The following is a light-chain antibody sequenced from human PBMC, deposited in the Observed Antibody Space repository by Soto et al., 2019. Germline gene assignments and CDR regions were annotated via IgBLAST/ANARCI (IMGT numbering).Light chain of an antibody. CDR2: DVS. CDR1: SSDVGGYNY. V-gene: IGLV2-11*01. CDR3: CSYAGSYTFP. Sequence: QSVLTQPRSVSGSPGQSVTISCTGTSSDVGGYNYVSWYQQHPGKAPKLMIYDVSKRPSGVHDRFSGSKSGNTASLTISGLQAEDEADYYCCSYAGSYTFPFGTGTKVTVL. J-gene: IGLJ1*01.